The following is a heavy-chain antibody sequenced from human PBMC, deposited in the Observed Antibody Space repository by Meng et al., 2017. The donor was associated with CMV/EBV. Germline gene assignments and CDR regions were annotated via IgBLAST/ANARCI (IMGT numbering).Heavy chain of an antibody. D-gene: IGHD2-2*01. Sequence: SETLSLTCTVSGGSISSYYWSWIRQPPGKGLEWIGYIYYSGSTNHNPSLKSRVTISVDTSKNQFSLKLSSVTAADTAVYYCARAVVVPAAIDYWGQGTLVTVSS. J-gene: IGHJ4*02. V-gene: IGHV4-59*01. CDR2: IYYSGST. CDR3: ARAVVVPAAIDY. CDR1: GGSISSYY.